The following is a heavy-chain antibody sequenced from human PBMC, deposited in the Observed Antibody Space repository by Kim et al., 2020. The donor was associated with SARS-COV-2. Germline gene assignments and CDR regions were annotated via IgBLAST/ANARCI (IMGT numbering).Heavy chain of an antibody. CDR3: ARDSGDYDILTGYAYYGMDV. V-gene: IGHV3-21*01. CDR1: GFTFSSYS. J-gene: IGHJ6*02. CDR2: ISSSSSYI. D-gene: IGHD3-9*01. Sequence: GGSLRLSCAASGFTFSSYSMNWVRQAPGKGLEWVSSISSSSSYIYYADSVKGRFTISRDNAKNSLYLQMNSLRAEDTAVYYCARDSGDYDILTGYAYYGMDVWGQGTTVTVSS.